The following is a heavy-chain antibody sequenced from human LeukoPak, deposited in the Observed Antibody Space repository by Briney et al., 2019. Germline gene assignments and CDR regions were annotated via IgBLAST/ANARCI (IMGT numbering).Heavy chain of an antibody. D-gene: IGHD2-2*01. V-gene: IGHV4-61*02. Sequence: SQTLSLTCTVSGGSISSGGYYWSWIRQPAGKGLEWIGRIYTSGSTNYNPSLKSRVTMSVDTSKNQFSLKLSSVTAADTAVYYCARDSTQYWFDPWGQGTLVTVSS. J-gene: IGHJ5*02. CDR1: GGSISSGGYY. CDR2: IYTSGST. CDR3: ARDSTQYWFDP.